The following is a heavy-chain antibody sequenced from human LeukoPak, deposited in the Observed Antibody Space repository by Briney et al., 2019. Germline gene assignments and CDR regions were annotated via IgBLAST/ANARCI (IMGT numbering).Heavy chain of an antibody. D-gene: IGHD4-17*01. CDR2: ISKSSTYI. CDR1: GFTFSSYS. Sequence: GGSLRLSCVASGFTFSSYSMNWVRQAPGKGLEWVSSISKSSTYIYNADSVKSRFTISRDNAKNSLYLQMDSLRAEDTAVYYCARELNYGGNSAGGFDYWGQGTLVTVSS. J-gene: IGHJ4*02. V-gene: IGHV3-21*01. CDR3: ARELNYGGNSAGGFDY.